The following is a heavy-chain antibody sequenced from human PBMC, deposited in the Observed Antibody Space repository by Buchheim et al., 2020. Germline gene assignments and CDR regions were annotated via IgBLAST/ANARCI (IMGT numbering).Heavy chain of an antibody. J-gene: IGHJ4*02. CDR2: INGRGDNT. CDR1: GFTFTSYL. Sequence: EVGLLESGGSLAQPGGSLILSCAASGFTFTSYLMMWVRQGPGKGLECVSTINGRGDNTYYADSVKGRFIISRDTSRKTIYWRMDSLRAEDTAIYYCAKVGSSAYFFESWGRGTL. V-gene: IGHV3-23*01. CDR3: AKVGSSAYFFES.